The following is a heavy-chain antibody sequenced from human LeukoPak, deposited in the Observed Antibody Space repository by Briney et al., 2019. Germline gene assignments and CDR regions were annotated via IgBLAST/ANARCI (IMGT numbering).Heavy chain of an antibody. V-gene: IGHV4-59*01. CDR1: GGSISSYY. CDR3: AREDRSGNYYYYGMDV. Sequence: SETLSLTCTVSGGSISSYYWSWIRQPPGKGLEWIGYIYYSGSTNYNPSLKSRVTISVDTSKNQFSLKLSAVTAADTAVYYCAREDRSGNYYYYGMDVWGQGTTVTVSS. J-gene: IGHJ6*02. CDR2: IYYSGST.